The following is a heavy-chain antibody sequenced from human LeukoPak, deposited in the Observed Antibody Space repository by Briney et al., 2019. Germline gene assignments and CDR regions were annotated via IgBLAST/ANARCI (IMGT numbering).Heavy chain of an antibody. D-gene: IGHD2-15*01. Sequence: PSETLSLTCTVSGGSMSSYYWSWIRQPPGKGLEWIGYIHYSGSTNYNPSLQSRVTISVDTAKKQFSLNLSSVTAADTAAYYCARLVSYCSVGGCVYYFDYWGQGTLGTVSS. V-gene: IGHV4-59*08. CDR1: GGSMSSYY. CDR3: ARLVSYCSVGGCVYYFDY. J-gene: IGHJ4*02. CDR2: IHYSGST.